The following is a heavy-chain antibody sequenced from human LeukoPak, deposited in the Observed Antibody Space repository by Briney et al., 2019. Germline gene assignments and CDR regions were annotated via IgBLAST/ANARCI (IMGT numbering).Heavy chain of an antibody. Sequence: ASVKVSCRASGYTFIDHHILWVRQAPGQGLEWMGRIHPNGRDTQYAQKFQDRMTMTTDTSITTACMELHSVTSDDTAVYYCSAHYGPGPVWGQGTLITASS. CDR2: IHPNGRDT. CDR1: GYTFIDHH. J-gene: IGHJ4*02. V-gene: IGHV1-2*06. D-gene: IGHD3-10*01. CDR3: SAHYGPGPV.